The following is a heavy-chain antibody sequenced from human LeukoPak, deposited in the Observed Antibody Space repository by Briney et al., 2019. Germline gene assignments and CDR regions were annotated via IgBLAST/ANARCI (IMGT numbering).Heavy chain of an antibody. CDR2: ITWDGDNT. D-gene: IGHD1-1*01. V-gene: IGHV3-43*01. Sequence: GGSLRLSCAASGFTFSAYTMHWLRQAPGKGLEWVSLITWDGDNTYYADSVKGRLTISRDNSKNSLNRQMNSLRTEDTALYYCAQHRGGYRGFDYWGQGTLVTVSS. J-gene: IGHJ4*01. CDR3: AQHRGGYRGFDY. CDR1: GFTFSAYT.